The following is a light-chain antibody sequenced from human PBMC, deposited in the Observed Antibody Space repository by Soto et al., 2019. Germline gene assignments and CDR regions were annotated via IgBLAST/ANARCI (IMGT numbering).Light chain of an antibody. CDR3: QQYNSDPWT. J-gene: IGKJ1*01. CDR1: QSISSW. Sequence: DIQMTQSPSTLSASVGDRVTITCRSSQSISSWLAWYQQKPGKAPKLLIYKASSLESGVPSRFSGSRSGTEVTLTISSLQPDDFATDYCQQYNSDPWTFGQGTKVEI. V-gene: IGKV1-5*03. CDR2: KAS.